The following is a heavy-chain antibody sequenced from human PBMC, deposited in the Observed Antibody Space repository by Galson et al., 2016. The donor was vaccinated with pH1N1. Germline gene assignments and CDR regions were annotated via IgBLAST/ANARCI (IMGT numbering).Heavy chain of an antibody. J-gene: IGHJ6*03. V-gene: IGHV3-20*04. CDR2: ITWNGGNT. Sequence: SLRLSCAASGFTFDDYGMIWVRQRPGKGLEWVSAITWNGGNTGYADSVKGRFTISRDDAKNSLFLQMNSLRAEDTALYYCARNYYGSGNYYKPVGFDYMDVWGKGTTVTVSS. D-gene: IGHD3-10*01. CDR3: ARNYYGSGNYYKPVGFDYMDV. CDR1: GFTFDDYG.